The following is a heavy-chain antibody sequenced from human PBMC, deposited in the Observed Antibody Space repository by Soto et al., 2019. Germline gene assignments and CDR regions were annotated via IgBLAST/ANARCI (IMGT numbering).Heavy chain of an antibody. CDR3: ARAWTATAGWANWFDR. CDR2: IHYSGST. V-gene: IGHV4-31*03. D-gene: IGHD6-13*01. CDR1: GGSISGEGYY. Sequence: QVQLQESGPGLVEPSQTLSLTCTVSGGSISGEGYYWSWIRQYSGRGLEWIGYIHYSGSTYYNPYLKRRVIISVDTSKTQFFLNLSSVTAADTAVYYCARAWTATAGWANWFDRWGQGTLVTVSS. J-gene: IGHJ5*02.